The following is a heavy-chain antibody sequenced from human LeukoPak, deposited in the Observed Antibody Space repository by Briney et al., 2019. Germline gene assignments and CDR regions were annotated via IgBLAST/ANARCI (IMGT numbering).Heavy chain of an antibody. J-gene: IGHJ4*02. V-gene: IGHV1-24*01. CDR3: ATDLGSKYYYDSSGSGDY. Sequence: ASVKVSCKVSGYTLTELSMHWVRQAPGKGLEWMGGFDPEDGETICAQKFQGRVTMTEDTSTDTAYMELSSLRSEDTAVYYCATDLGSKYYYDSSGSGDYWGQGTLVTVSS. CDR2: FDPEDGET. CDR1: GYTLTELS. D-gene: IGHD3-22*01.